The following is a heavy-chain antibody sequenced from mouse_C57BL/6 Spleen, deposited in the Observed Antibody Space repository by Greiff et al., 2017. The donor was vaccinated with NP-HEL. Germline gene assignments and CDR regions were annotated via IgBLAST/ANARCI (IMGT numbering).Heavy chain of an antibody. V-gene: IGHV1-15*01. D-gene: IGHD2-1*01. CDR1: GYTFTDYE. J-gene: IGHJ2*01. CDR3: TGWADGNLYFDY. Sequence: VQLQQSGAELVRPGASVTLSCKASGYTFTDYEMHWVKQTPVHGLDWIGAIDPETGGTAYNQKFKGKAILTADKSSSTAYMELRSLTSEDSAVYYCTGWADGNLYFDYWGQGTTLTDSS. CDR2: IDPETGGT.